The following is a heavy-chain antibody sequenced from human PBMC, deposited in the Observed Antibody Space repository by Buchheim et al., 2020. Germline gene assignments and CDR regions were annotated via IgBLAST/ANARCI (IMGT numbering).Heavy chain of an antibody. V-gene: IGHV4-59*01. Sequence: QVQLQESGPGLVKPSETLSLTCTVSGGSISSYYWSWIRQPPGKGLEWIGYIYYSGSTNYNPSLKSRVTISVDTSKNQFSLKLSSVTAADTAVYYCASYSGSHYPYFDYWGQGTL. CDR3: ASYSGSHYPYFDY. CDR2: IYYSGST. CDR1: GGSISSYY. J-gene: IGHJ4*02. D-gene: IGHD1-26*01.